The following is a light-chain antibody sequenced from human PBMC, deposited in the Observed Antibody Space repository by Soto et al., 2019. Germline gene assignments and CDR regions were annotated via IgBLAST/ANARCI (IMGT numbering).Light chain of an antibody. CDR1: QTISSF. Sequence: DIQMTQSPSFLSASLGDRVTITCRASQTISSFLYWYQQRPGKAPKLLIYATSNLHSGVPSRFSGAGSGTDFTLTISSLQPDDFATYYCQQYNSYSPTFGQGTKVDNK. V-gene: IGKV1-5*01. CDR3: QQYNSYSPT. CDR2: ATS. J-gene: IGKJ1*01.